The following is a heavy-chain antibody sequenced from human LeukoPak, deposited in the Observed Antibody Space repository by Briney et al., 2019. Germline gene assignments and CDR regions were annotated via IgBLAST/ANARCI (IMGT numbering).Heavy chain of an antibody. CDR2: ISSSGSTI. D-gene: IGHD3-10*02. CDR1: GFAFSSYE. J-gene: IGHJ6*04. CDR3: AELGITMIGGV. Sequence: GGSLRLSCTASGFAFSSYEMNWVRQAPGKGLEWVSYISSSGSTIYYADSVKGRFTISRDNAKNSLYLQMNSLRAEDTAVYYCAELGITMIGGVWGKGTTVTISS. V-gene: IGHV3-48*03.